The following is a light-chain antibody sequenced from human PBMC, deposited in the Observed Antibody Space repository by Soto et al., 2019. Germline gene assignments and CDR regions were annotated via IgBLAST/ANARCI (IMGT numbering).Light chain of an antibody. CDR1: ETIKTW. CDR3: QQYSSYPLT. V-gene: IGKV1-5*01. CDR2: DAS. Sequence: DIQMTQSPSSLSVSVGDRVTITCRASETIKTWLAWDQQKPGKAPKILIYDASKLERGVPSRLSGSGSGAEFTLTISSLQPDDLATYYCQQYSSYPLTFGGGTKVEL. J-gene: IGKJ4*01.